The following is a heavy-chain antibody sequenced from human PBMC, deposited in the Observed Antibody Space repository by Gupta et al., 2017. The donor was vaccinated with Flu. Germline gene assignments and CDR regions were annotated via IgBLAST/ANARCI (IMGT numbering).Heavy chain of an antibody. Sequence: QVQMVESGGGVVQPGRSLRLSCAASGFTFSSYGMHWVRQAPGKGLEWVAVIWYDGSNKYYADSVKGRFTISRDNSKNTLYLQMNSLRAEDTAVYYCARDMTLGELSLWDYWGQGTLVTVSS. J-gene: IGHJ4*02. D-gene: IGHD3-16*02. CDR2: IWYDGSNK. CDR3: ARDMTLGELSLWDY. CDR1: GFTFSSYG. V-gene: IGHV3-33*01.